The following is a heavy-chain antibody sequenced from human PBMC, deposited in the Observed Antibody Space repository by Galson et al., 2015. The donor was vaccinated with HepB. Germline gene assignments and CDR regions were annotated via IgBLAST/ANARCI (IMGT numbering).Heavy chain of an antibody. J-gene: IGHJ6*02. CDR3: AKDGAYGDYDNYYYYYGMDV. D-gene: IGHD4-17*01. Sequence: SLRLSCAASGFTFSSYGMHWVRQAPGKGLEWVAVISYDGSNKYYADSVKGRFTISRDNSKNTLYLQMNSLRAEDTAVYYCAKDGAYGDYDNYYYYYGMDVWGQGTTVTVSS. CDR1: GFTFSSYG. V-gene: IGHV3-30*18. CDR2: ISYDGSNK.